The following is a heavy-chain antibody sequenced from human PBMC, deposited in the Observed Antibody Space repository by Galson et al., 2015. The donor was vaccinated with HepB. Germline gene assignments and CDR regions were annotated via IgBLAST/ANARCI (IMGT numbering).Heavy chain of an antibody. V-gene: IGHV3-33*01. Sequence: SLRLSCAASGFTFSDFAMSWVRQGPGKGLEWVAFIWYDGSQTDYADSVRGRFTISRENSNNTLFLQMSGVRAEDTAMYYCARGRRPTVTSTYYFDYWGQGTRVTVSP. J-gene: IGHJ4*02. CDR1: GFTFSDFA. CDR2: IWYDGSQT. D-gene: IGHD4-17*01. CDR3: ARGRRPTVTSTYYFDY.